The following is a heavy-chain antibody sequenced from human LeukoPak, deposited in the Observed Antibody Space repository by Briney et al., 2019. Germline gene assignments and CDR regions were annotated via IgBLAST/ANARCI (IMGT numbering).Heavy chain of an antibody. Sequence: PGGSLRLSCAASGFTFSGYWMSWVRQTPEKGLEWVANIKQDGYEKYYVDSVKGRFTISRDNAKNSLYLQMRSLRDEDTAVYYCASGPYGGNPFDFWGQGTLVTVSS. CDR2: IKQDGYEK. V-gene: IGHV3-7*01. D-gene: IGHD4-23*01. CDR1: GFTFSGYW. J-gene: IGHJ4*02. CDR3: ASGPYGGNPFDF.